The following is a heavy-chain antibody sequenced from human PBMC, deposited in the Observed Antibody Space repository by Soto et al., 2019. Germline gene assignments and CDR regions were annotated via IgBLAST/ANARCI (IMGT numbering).Heavy chain of an antibody. J-gene: IGHJ5*02. D-gene: IGHD2-8*02. CDR1: GYTFTSND. CDR3: ARGRPGGGVKRSWFDP. CDR2: MNPKSGNT. Sequence: ASGKVSCRASGYTFTSNDIYGLRQATGQGPEWMGWMNPKSGNTGIAQKFQDILIMTTNTSITTAYMELSSLTSDDTAVYYCARGRPGGGVKRSWFDPWGQGTLVTVSS. V-gene: IGHV1-8*02.